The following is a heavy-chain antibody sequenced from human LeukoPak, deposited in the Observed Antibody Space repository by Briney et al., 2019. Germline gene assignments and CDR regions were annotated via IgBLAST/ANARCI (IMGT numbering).Heavy chain of an antibody. Sequence: GGSLRLSCAASGFTFSVYEMHWVRQAPGKGLEWVSDISSSGSVTYYADSVRGRFTTSRDNASNFLYLQMHSLRAEDTAIYYCSLLAVASPQDYWGQGTWVTVSS. CDR2: ISSSGSVT. D-gene: IGHD6-19*01. CDR3: SLLAVASPQDY. V-gene: IGHV3-48*03. J-gene: IGHJ4*02. CDR1: GFTFSVYE.